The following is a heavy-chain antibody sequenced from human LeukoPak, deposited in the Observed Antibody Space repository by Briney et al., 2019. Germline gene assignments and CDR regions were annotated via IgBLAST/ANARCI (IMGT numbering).Heavy chain of an antibody. CDR2: MNPNSGGT. CDR1: GYTFTDYY. D-gene: IGHD3-10*01. J-gene: IGHJ4*02. V-gene: IGHV1-8*02. CDR3: ARGPYVLLWFGELPYFDY. Sequence: GASVKVSCKASGYTFTDYYIHWVRQAPGQGLEWMAWMNPNSGGTSYAQKFQGRVTMTRNTSISTAYMELSSLRSEDTAVYYCARGPYVLLWFGELPYFDYWGQGTLVTVSS.